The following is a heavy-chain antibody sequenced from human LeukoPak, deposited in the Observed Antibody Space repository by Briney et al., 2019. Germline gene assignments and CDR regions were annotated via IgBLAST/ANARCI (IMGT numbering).Heavy chain of an antibody. Sequence: SETLSLTCAVSGYSISNSYYWGWIRQPPGKGLEWIGSIYHTGGTYYNPSLKSRVTISIDTSKNQFSLNLSSVTAADTAVYYCARDAHTYYYDTSGYYLEYWGQGALVTVSS. J-gene: IGHJ4*02. V-gene: IGHV4-38-2*02. D-gene: IGHD3-22*01. CDR2: IYHTGGT. CDR3: ARDAHTYYYDTSGYYLEY. CDR1: GYSISNSYY.